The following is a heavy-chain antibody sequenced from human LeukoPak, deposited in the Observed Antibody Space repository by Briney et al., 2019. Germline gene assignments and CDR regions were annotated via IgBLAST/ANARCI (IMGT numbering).Heavy chain of an antibody. V-gene: IGHV3-30*18. CDR2: ISYDGSNK. CDR3: SKKGQSEDYGKPG. J-gene: IGHJ4*02. D-gene: IGHD4-17*01. CDR1: GFTFSSYS. Sequence: GGSLRLSCAASGFTFSSYSMNWVRQAPGKGLEWVAVISYDGSNKYYADSVKGRFTISRDNSKNTLYLQMNSLRAEDTAVYYCSKKGQSEDYGKPGWGQGTLVTVSS.